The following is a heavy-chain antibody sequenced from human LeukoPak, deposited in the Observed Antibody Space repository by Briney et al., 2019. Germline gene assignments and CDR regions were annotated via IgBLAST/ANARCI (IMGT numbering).Heavy chain of an antibody. D-gene: IGHD4-11*01. CDR2: ISYDGSNK. Sequence: PGGSLRLSCAASGFTFSSYGMHWVRQAPGKGLEWVAVISYDGSNKYYADSVKGRFTISRDNSKNTLYLQMNSLRAEDTAVYYCAKWWGENDYSDYGGQGTLVTVSS. CDR3: AKWWGENDYSDY. V-gene: IGHV3-30*18. CDR1: GFTFSSYG. J-gene: IGHJ4*02.